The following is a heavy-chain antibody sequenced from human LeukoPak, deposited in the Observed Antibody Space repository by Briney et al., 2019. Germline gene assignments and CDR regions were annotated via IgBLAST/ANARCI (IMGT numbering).Heavy chain of an antibody. CDR3: AGGGSGWYFVLGYNWFDP. V-gene: IGHV1-2*02. D-gene: IGHD6-19*01. CDR2: INPNSGGT. CDR1: GYTFTGYY. J-gene: IGHJ5*02. Sequence: GASVKVSCKASGYTFTGYYMHWVRQAPGQGLEWMGWINPNSGGTNYAQKFQGRVTMTRDTSISTAYMELSRLRSDDTAVYYCAGGGSGWYFVLGYNWFDPWGQGTLVTVSS.